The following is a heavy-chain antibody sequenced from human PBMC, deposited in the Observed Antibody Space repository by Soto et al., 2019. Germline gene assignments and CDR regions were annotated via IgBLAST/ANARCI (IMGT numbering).Heavy chain of an antibody. D-gene: IGHD5-12*01. V-gene: IGHV1-8*01. J-gene: IGHJ5*02. CDR1: GYTFTSYY. Sequence: ASVKVSCKASGYTFTSYYINWVRQATGQGLEWMGWMNPNSGNTGYAQKFQGRVTMTRNTSISTAYMELNSLRTEDSAVYYCARGPNSGYRYFDTWGQGTLVTVSS. CDR2: MNPNSGNT. CDR3: ARGPNSGYRYFDT.